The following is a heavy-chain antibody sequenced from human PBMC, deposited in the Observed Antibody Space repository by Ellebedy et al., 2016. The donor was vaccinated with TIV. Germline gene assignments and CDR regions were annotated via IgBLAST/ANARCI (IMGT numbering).Heavy chain of an antibody. CDR1: GGSISSGGYY. J-gene: IGHJ4*02. V-gene: IGHV4-31*03. Sequence: SETLSLXCTVSGGSISSGGYYWNWIRQHPGKGLEWIGYIYYSGSTYYNPSLESRVVMSVDTSKNEFSLNLTSMTAADTAVYYCAAYCTRLTCYKTFDSWGQGTLVTVSS. CDR3: AAYCTRLTCYKTFDS. CDR2: IYYSGST. D-gene: IGHD2-8*01.